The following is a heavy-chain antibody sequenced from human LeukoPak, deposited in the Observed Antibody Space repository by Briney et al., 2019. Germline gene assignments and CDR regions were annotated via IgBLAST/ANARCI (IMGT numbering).Heavy chain of an antibody. CDR2: INPNSGGT. CDR1: GYTFTSYY. V-gene: IGHV1-2*02. J-gene: IGHJ6*03. Sequence: ASVKVSCKASGYTFTSYYMHWVRQAPGQGLEWMGWINPNSGGTNYAQRFQGRVTMTRDTSISTAYMELSRLRSDDTAVYYCARALRSYYYMDVWGKGTTVTVSS. CDR3: ARALRSYYYMDV. D-gene: IGHD4-17*01.